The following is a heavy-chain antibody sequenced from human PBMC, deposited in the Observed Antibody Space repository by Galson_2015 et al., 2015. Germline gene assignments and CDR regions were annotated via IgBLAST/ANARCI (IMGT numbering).Heavy chain of an antibody. J-gene: IGHJ5*02. D-gene: IGHD3-10*01. CDR2: ISSSGYLT. CDR1: GFTFTDYS. CDR3: ARDDYELGSYQFNWLDL. V-gene: IGHV3-48*02. Sequence: SLRLSCAFSGFTFTDYSFNWVRQGPGKGLEWIAYISSSGYLTYYGDSVKGRFTISRDNAQNSLFLQMDSVTDEDTAVYFCARDDYELGSYQFNWLDLWGQGTLVAVP.